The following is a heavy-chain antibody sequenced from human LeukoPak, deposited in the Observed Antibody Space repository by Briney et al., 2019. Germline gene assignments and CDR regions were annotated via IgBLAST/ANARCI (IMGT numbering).Heavy chain of an antibody. Sequence: GGSLRLSCAASGFTFSSYAMSWVRQAPGKGLEWVSAISGSGGSTYYADSVKGRFTISRDNSKNTLYLQMNSLRAEDTAVYYCAKEWNYDILTGYRPDAFDIWGQGTMVTVSS. CDR3: AKEWNYDILTGYRPDAFDI. CDR1: GFTFSSYA. J-gene: IGHJ3*02. CDR2: ISGSGGST. D-gene: IGHD3-9*01. V-gene: IGHV3-23*01.